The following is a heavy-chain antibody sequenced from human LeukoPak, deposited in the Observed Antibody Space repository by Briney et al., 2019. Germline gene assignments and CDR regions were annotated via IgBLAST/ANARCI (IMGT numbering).Heavy chain of an antibody. J-gene: IGHJ6*03. CDR3: ARGRAYYDFWSGYSSHMDV. D-gene: IGHD3-3*01. Sequence: PSETLSLTCTVSGGSIGSYYWSWIRQPPGKGLEWIGYIYYSGSTNYNPSLKSRVTISVDTSKNQFSLKLSSVTAADTAVYYCARGRAYYDFWSGYSSHMDVWGKGTTVTVSS. CDR2: IYYSGST. V-gene: IGHV4-59*12. CDR1: GGSIGSYY.